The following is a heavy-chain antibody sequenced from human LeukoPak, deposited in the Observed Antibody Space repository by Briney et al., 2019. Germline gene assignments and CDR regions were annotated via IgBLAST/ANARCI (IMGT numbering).Heavy chain of an antibody. CDR3: ARRITIFGVVNDQAFDI. V-gene: IGHV4-30-4*08. CDR2: IYYSGIT. D-gene: IGHD3-3*01. Sequence: SETLSLTCTVSGGSITSGDYYWSWIRQPPGKGLEWIGYIYYSGITYYNLSLRSRFTISVDTSKNQFSLKLSSVTAADTAVYYCARRITIFGVVNDQAFDIWGQGTMVTVSS. CDR1: GGSITSGDYY. J-gene: IGHJ3*02.